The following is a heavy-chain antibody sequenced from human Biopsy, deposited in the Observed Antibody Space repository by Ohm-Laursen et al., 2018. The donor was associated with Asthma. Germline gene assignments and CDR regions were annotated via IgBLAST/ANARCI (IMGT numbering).Heavy chain of an antibody. D-gene: IGHD3-9*01. V-gene: IGHV3-30-3*01. Sequence: SLRLSCAASGFTFRSYAMHWVRQAPGKGLEWVAVGGSYYDGGLKYYADSVNGRFTVSRDDSKNTLYLQMNSLRPDDTAVYYCARWNYNIVTAYYSYFDFWGQGTLVTVSS. CDR3: ARWNYNIVTAYYSYFDF. CDR2: GGSYYDGGLK. CDR1: GFTFRSYA. J-gene: IGHJ4*02.